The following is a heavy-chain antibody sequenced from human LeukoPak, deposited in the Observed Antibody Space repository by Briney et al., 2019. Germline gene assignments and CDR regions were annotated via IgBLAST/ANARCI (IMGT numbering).Heavy chain of an antibody. CDR1: GGSISSSTYY. Sequence: NPSETLSLTCTVSGGSISSSTYYWGWIRQSPGKGLEWIGSVHYSGGSYYNPSLKSRVTISLNTSKNQFSLKLSSVTAADTAVYYCARCDRSSDYYYYYMDVWGKGTTVTVSS. CDR3: ARCDRSSDYYYYYMDV. CDR2: VHYSGGS. J-gene: IGHJ6*03. V-gene: IGHV4-39*01.